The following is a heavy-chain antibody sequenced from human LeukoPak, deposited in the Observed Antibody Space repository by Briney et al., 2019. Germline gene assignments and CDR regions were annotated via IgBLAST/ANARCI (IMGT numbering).Heavy chain of an antibody. V-gene: IGHV3-23*01. Sequence: PGGSLRLSCAASGFTFSSYAMSWVRQAPGKGLEWVSAISGSGGSTYYADSVKGRFTISRDNSKNTLYLQMNSLRAEDTAVYYCAKDRGRFGSKGYCSGGSCYSGYYYGMDVWGQGTTVTVSS. J-gene: IGHJ6*02. CDR2: ISGSGGST. D-gene: IGHD2-15*01. CDR3: AKDRGRFGSKGYCSGGSCYSGYYYGMDV. CDR1: GFTFSSYA.